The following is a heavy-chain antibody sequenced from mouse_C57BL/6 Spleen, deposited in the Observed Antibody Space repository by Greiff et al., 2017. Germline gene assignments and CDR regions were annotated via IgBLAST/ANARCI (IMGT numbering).Heavy chain of an antibody. V-gene: IGHV1-9*01. CDR3: ACTVVAEDYFDY. J-gene: IGHJ2*01. Sequence: VQVVESGAELMKPGASVKLSCKATGYTFPGYWIEWVKQRPGHGLEWIGEILPGSGSTNDNEKFKGKATFTADTSSNTAYMQLSSLPTEDSAIYYCACTVVAEDYFDYWGQGTTLTVSS. D-gene: IGHD1-1*01. CDR2: ILPGSGST. CDR1: GYTFPGYW.